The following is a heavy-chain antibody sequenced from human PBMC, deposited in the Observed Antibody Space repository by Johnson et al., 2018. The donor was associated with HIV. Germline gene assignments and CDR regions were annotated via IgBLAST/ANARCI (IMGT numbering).Heavy chain of an antibody. CDR2: IKQEGRET. CDR3: TTEGDLVGATPRAFDI. CDR1: GFTFSTYG. V-gene: IGHV3-7*05. Sequence: VQLVESGGGVVQPGGSLRLSCAASGFTFSTYGMHWVRQAPGKGLEWVANIKQEGRETHYIDSVKGRFTISRDNAKNSLYLQMNSLKTEDTAVDYCTTEGDLVGATPRAFDIWGQGTMVTVSS. D-gene: IGHD1-26*01. J-gene: IGHJ3*02.